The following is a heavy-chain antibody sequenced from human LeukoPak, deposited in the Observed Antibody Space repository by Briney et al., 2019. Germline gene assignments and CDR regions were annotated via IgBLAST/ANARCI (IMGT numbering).Heavy chain of an antibody. D-gene: IGHD1-26*01. CDR1: GFTFSSYA. CDR3: AKSMGRELPDY. CDR2: VRGSGSST. Sequence: GGSLRLSCAASGFTFSSYAMNWVRQAPGKGLEWVSGVRGSGSSTYYADSVKGRFTISRDNNKNSLYLQMNSLRTEDTAFYYCAKSMGRELPDYWGRGTLVTVSS. J-gene: IGHJ4*02. V-gene: IGHV3-43*02.